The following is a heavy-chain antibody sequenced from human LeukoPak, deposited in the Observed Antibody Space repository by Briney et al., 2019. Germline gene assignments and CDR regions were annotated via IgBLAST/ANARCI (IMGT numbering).Heavy chain of an antibody. Sequence: PGGSLRLSCTASGFSFSGYGMHWVRQAPGKGLEWLAVISHDASDEYYADSVKGRFTISRDNAKNMTYLQMISLRAEDTAVYYCVKALVGQTSGYWGQGTRVTVSS. CDR1: GFSFSGYG. CDR2: ISHDASDE. D-gene: IGHD1-26*01. V-gene: IGHV3-30*18. CDR3: VKALVGQTSGY. J-gene: IGHJ4*02.